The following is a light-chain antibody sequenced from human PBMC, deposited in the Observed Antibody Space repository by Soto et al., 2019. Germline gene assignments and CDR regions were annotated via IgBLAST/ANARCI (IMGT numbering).Light chain of an antibody. Sequence: EIVVTQSPATLSVSPGERATLSCRASQSVGNTFAWYQQKPGQAPRLLIFATSTRANGVPARFSGSGSGTEFTLTIGSMQSEDFAVYYCEQYGDWPLTFGGGAKVDIE. CDR1: QSVGNT. J-gene: IGKJ4*01. CDR2: ATS. CDR3: EQYGDWPLT. V-gene: IGKV3-15*01.